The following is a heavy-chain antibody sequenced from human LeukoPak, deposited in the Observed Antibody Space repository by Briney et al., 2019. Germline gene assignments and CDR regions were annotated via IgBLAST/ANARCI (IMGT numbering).Heavy chain of an antibody. V-gene: IGHV3-21*01. J-gene: IGHJ3*02. CDR1: GFTFSSYS. CDR2: ISSSSSYI. Sequence: GGSLRLSCAASGFTFSSYSMNWVRQAPGKGLEWVSSISSSSSYIYYADSVKDRFTISRDNAKNSLYLQMNSLRAEDTAVYYCARDVRWPLHAFDIWGQGTMVTVSS. D-gene: IGHD5-24*01. CDR3: ARDVRWPLHAFDI.